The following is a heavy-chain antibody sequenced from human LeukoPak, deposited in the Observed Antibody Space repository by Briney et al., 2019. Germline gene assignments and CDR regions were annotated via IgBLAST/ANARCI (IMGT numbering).Heavy chain of an antibody. V-gene: IGHV3-11*01. Sequence: GGSLRLSCVASGFTFSDYYMSWIRQAPGKGLEWVLYISSSGSTIYYADSVKGRFTISRDNAKNSVYLQMNSLRAEDTAVYYCASNSRAVAAYYFDYWGQGTLVTVSS. J-gene: IGHJ4*02. CDR2: ISSSGSTI. CDR3: ASNSRAVAAYYFDY. CDR1: GFTFSDYY. D-gene: IGHD6-19*01.